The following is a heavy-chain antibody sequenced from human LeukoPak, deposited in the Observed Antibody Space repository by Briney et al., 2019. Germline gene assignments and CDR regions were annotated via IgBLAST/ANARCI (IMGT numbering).Heavy chain of an antibody. D-gene: IGHD6-19*01. CDR2: ISGSGGST. Sequence: GGSLRLSCAASGFTFSSYAMSWVRQAPGKGLEWVSAISGSGGSTYYAASVKGRFTISRDNSKNTLYLQMNSLRAEDTAVYYCAKAGDSSGWYFDAFDIWGQGTMVAVSS. V-gene: IGHV3-23*01. J-gene: IGHJ3*02. CDR1: GFTFSSYA. CDR3: AKAGDSSGWYFDAFDI.